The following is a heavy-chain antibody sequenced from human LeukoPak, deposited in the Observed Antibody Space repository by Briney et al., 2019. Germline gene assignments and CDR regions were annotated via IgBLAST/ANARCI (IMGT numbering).Heavy chain of an antibody. Sequence: SETLPLTCAVYGGSFSGYYWSWIRQPPGKGLEWIGEINHSGSTNYNPSLKSRVTISVDTSKNQFSLKLSSVTAADTAVYYCARGYPRPRITMVRGVITSYSYFDYWGQGTLVTVSS. CDR2: INHSGST. J-gene: IGHJ4*02. CDR3: ARGYPRPRITMVRGVITSYSYFDY. CDR1: GGSFSGYY. D-gene: IGHD3-10*01. V-gene: IGHV4-34*01.